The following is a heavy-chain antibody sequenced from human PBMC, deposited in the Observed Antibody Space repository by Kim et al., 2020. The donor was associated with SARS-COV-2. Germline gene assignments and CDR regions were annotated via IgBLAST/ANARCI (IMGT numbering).Heavy chain of an antibody. D-gene: IGHD3-22*01. J-gene: IGHJ4*02. Sequence: SVKVSCKASGGTFSSYAISWVRQAPGQGLEWMGGIIPIFGTANYAQKFQGRVTITADESTSTAYMELSSLRSEDTAVYYCARGAPRVGITPGYFDYWGQGTLVTVSS. CDR2: IIPIFGTA. CDR1: GGTFSSYA. V-gene: IGHV1-69*13. CDR3: ARGAPRVGITPGYFDY.